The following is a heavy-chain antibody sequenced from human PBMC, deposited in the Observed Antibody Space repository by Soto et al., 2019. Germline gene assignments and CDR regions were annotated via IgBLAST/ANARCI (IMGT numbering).Heavy chain of an antibody. J-gene: IGHJ6*02. CDR2: IYHSGST. D-gene: IGHD3-3*01. V-gene: IGHV4-4*02. CDR3: ARGRYYDFWSGYFVSGGLEYYYYGMDV. Sequence: SETLSLTCAVSGGSISSSNWWSWVRQPPGKGLEWIGEIYHSGSTNYNPSLKSRVTISVDKSKNQFSLKLSSVTAADTAVYYCARGRYYDFWSGYFVSGGLEYYYYGMDVWGQGTTVPVSS. CDR1: GGSISSSNW.